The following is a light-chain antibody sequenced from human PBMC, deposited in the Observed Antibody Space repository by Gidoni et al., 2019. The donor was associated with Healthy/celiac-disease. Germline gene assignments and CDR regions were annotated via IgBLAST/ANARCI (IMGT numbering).Light chain of an antibody. J-gene: IGKJ5*01. CDR1: QSVSSN. V-gene: IGKV3-15*01. CDR3: QQYNNWPPIT. CDR2: GAS. Sequence: TLSVPPGERATLSCRASQSVSSNLAWYQQKPGQAPRLLIYGASTRATGIPARFSGSGSGTEFTLTIRSLQSEDFAVYYCQQYNNWPPITFGQGTRLEIK.